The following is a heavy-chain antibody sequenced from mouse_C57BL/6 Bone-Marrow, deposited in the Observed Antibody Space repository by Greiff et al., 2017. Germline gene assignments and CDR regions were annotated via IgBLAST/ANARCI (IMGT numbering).Heavy chain of an antibody. J-gene: IGHJ3*01. Sequence: VQLQQSGAELARPGASVKLSCKASGYTFTSYGISWVKQRTGQGLEWIGEIYPRSGNTYYNEKFKGKATLTADKSSSTAYMELRSLTSEDSAVYFCAGRSIYDGFAYWGQGTLVTVSA. CDR3: AGRSIYDGFAY. D-gene: IGHD2-3*01. V-gene: IGHV1-81*01. CDR1: GYTFTSYG. CDR2: IYPRSGNT.